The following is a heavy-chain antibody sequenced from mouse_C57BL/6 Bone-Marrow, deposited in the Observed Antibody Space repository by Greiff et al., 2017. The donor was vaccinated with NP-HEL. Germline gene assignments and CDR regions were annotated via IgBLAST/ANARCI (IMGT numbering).Heavy chain of an antibody. J-gene: IGHJ1*03. CDR1: GYTFTSYW. D-gene: IGHD1-1*01. CDR2: IDPSDSYT. Sequence: QVQLQQPGAELVKPGASVKLSCKASGYTFTSYWMQWVKQRPGQGLEWIGEIDPSDSYTNYNQKFKGKATLTVDTSSSTAYMQLSSLTSEDSAAYYCARDFYYYGSSPYWYFDVWGTGTTVTVSS. V-gene: IGHV1-50*01. CDR3: ARDFYYYGSSPYWYFDV.